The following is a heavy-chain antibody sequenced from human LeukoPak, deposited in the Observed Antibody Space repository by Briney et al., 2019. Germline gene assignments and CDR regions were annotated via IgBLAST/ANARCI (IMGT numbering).Heavy chain of an antibody. Sequence: GGSLRLSCAASGFTFSSYAMSWVRQAPGKGLEWVSAISGSGGSTYYADSVKGRFTISRDNAKDTLYLQMNSLRAEDTAVYYCAKNWVASSWFNWFDPWGQGTLVTVSS. CDR2: ISGSGGST. V-gene: IGHV3-23*01. CDR1: GFTFSSYA. D-gene: IGHD6-13*01. J-gene: IGHJ5*02. CDR3: AKNWVASSWFNWFDP.